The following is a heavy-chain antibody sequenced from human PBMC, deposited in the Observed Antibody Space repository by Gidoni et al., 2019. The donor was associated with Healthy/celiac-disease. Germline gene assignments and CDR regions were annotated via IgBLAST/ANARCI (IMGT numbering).Heavy chain of an antibody. CDR3: AKDASGRRWFQH. CDR2: ISSSSSTI. J-gene: IGHJ1*01. Sequence: NWVRQAPGKGLEWVSYISSSSSTIYYADSVKGRFTISRDNSKNSLYLQMNSLRDEDTAVYYCAKDASGRRWFQHWGQGTLVTVSS. V-gene: IGHV3-48*02.